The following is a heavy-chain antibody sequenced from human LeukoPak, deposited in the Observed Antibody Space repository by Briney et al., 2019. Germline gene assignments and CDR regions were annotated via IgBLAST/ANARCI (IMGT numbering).Heavy chain of an antibody. V-gene: IGHV3-48*03. CDR3: ARIQTGDFDY. Sequence: GGSLRLSCAASGFTFSSYEMNWVRQAPGKGLEWVSYISSSGSTIYYADPVKGRFTISRDNAKNSLYLQMNSLRAEDTAVYYCARIQTGDFDYWGQGTLVTVSS. J-gene: IGHJ4*02. D-gene: IGHD7-27*01. CDR2: ISSSGSTI. CDR1: GFTFSSYE.